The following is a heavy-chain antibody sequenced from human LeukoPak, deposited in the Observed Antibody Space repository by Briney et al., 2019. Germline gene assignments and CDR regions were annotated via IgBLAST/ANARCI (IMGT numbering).Heavy chain of an antibody. CDR3: ARDAASYCSGGSCQPRGRYYYYGMDV. V-gene: IGHV1-18*01. Sequence: ASVKVSCKASGYTFTSYGISWVRQAPGQGLEWMGWISAYNGNTNYAQKLQGRVTMTTDTSTSTAYMELRSLRSDDTAVYYCARDAASYCSGGSCQPRGRYYYYGMDVWGQGTTVTVSS. CDR2: ISAYNGNT. J-gene: IGHJ6*02. CDR1: GYTFTSYG. D-gene: IGHD2-15*01.